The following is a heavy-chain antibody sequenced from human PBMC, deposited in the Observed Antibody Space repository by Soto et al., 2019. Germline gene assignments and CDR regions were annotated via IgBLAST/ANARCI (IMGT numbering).Heavy chain of an antibody. CDR2: IYYSGST. CDR1: GASISSSSYY. J-gene: IGHJ5*01. D-gene: IGHD1-26*01. V-gene: IGHV4-39*01. Sequence: QLQLQESGPGLVKPSETLSLTCTVSGASISSSSYYWGWIRQPPGKGLEWIGSIYYSGSTYYNPSLNSRVTISVETSKTQYSLKLSSVTAADTAVYYCARHVVGATPWFDSWGQGTLVTVSS. CDR3: ARHVVGATPWFDS.